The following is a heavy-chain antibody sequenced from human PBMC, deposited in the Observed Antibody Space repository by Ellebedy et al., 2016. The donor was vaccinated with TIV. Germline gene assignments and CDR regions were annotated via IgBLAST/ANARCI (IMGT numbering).Heavy chain of an antibody. J-gene: IGHJ6*02. CDR1: GYTFTSYD. CDR3: ARVETKLEGYYYYGMDV. CDR2: NSSYNGNT. V-gene: IGHV1-18*01. Sequence: AASVKVSCKASGYTFTSYDINWVRQAPGQGLEWMGWNSSYNGNTNYAQKLQGRVTITTDTSTSTAYMELRSLRDEDTAVYYCARVETKLEGYYYYGMDVWGQGTTVTVSS. D-gene: IGHD1-14*01.